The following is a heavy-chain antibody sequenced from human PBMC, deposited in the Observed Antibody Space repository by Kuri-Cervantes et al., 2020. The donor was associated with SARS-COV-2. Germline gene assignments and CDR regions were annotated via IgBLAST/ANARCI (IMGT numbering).Heavy chain of an antibody. Sequence: GGSLRLSCAVYGGSFSGYYWSWVRQAPGKGLEWVGFIRSKAYGGTTEYAASVKGRFTISRDDSKSIAYLQMNSLKTEDTAVYYCRSSSSLVDYWGQGTLVTVSS. J-gene: IGHJ4*02. CDR3: RSSSSLVDY. V-gene: IGHV3-49*04. CDR1: GGSFSGYY. CDR2: IRSKAYGGTT. D-gene: IGHD6-6*01.